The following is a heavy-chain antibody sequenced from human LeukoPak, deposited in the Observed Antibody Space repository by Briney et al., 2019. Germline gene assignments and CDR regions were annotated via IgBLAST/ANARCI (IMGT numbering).Heavy chain of an antibody. CDR2: INHSGST. D-gene: IGHD4-17*01. Sequence: SETLSLTCAVYGGSFSGYYWSWIRQPPGKGLEWIGEINHSGSTSYNPSLKSRVTISVDTSKNQFSLKLSSVTAADTAVYYCARGTTVSVDYWGQGTLVTVSS. CDR3: ARGTTVSVDY. V-gene: IGHV4-34*01. CDR1: GGSFSGYY. J-gene: IGHJ4*02.